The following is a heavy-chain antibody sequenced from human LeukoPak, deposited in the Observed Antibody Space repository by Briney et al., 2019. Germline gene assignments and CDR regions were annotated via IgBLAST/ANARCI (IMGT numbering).Heavy chain of an antibody. Sequence: SETLSLTCTVSGGSISSYYWSWIRQPPGKGLEWIGYIYYSGSTNYNPSLKSRVTISVDASKNQFSLKLSSVTAADTAVYYCARLSRGYSSGWFDYWGQGTLVTVS. D-gene: IGHD6-19*01. J-gene: IGHJ4*02. V-gene: IGHV4-59*08. CDR3: ARLSRGYSSGWFDY. CDR1: GGSISSYY. CDR2: IYYSGST.